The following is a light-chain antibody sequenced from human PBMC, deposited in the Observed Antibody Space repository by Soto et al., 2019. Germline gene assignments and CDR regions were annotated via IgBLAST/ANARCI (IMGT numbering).Light chain of an antibody. Sequence: QSALTQPRSVSGSPGQSVTISCTGISSDVGGYNYVSWYQQHPGKAPKLIIYDVDKWPPGVPDRFSGSKSGNTASLTISGLQSEDEADYYCCSYTGAYVALGGGTQLTVL. CDR3: CSYTGAYVA. J-gene: IGLJ2*01. CDR2: DVD. V-gene: IGLV2-11*01. CDR1: SSDVGGYNY.